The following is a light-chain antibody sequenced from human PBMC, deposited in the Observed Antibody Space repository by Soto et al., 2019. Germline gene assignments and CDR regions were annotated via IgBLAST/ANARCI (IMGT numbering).Light chain of an antibody. CDR1: QTISTC. CDR2: DAS. V-gene: IGKV1-9*01. CDR3: QQLNSYVT. J-gene: IGKJ4*01. Sequence: EIPVTQTPHTLSASLRGRVTITCRASQTISTCMAWYQQKPGKAPKLLVYDASTLQSGVPSRFSGSGSGTEFTLTISSLQPEDFATYYCQQLNSYVTFGGGTKVDIK.